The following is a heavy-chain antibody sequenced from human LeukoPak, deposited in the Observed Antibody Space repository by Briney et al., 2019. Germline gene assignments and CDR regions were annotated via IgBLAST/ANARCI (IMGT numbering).Heavy chain of an antibody. D-gene: IGHD5-18*01. CDR1: GYTFTGYY. J-gene: IGHJ4*02. CDR2: INPNSGGT. V-gene: IGHV1-2*02. CDR3: ARVYTAKTGDLDY. Sequence: ASVKVSCKASGYTFTGYYMHWVRQAPGQGPEWMGWINPNSGGTNYAQKFQGRVTMTRDTSISTAYMELSRLRSDDTAVYYCARVYTAKTGDLDYWGQGTLVTVSS.